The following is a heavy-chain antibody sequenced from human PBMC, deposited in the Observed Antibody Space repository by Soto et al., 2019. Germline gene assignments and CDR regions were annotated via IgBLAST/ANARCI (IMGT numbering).Heavy chain of an antibody. CDR1: GFTFSSYS. CDR3: AREHLPVAAFDI. V-gene: IGHV3-21*01. J-gene: IGHJ3*02. Sequence: EVQLVESGGGLVKPGGSLRLSCAASGFTFSSYSMNWVRQAPGKGLEWVSSISSSSSYIYYADSVKGRFTISRDTAKNALYLQMNSLRAEDTAVYYCAREHLPVAAFDIWGQGTMVTVSS. CDR2: ISSSSSYI.